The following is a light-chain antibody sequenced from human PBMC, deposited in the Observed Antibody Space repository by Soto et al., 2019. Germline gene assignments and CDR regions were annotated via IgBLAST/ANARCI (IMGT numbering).Light chain of an antibody. CDR3: QQFSSYPLT. CDR2: EVS. Sequence: EIVLTQSPATLSLSPGERATLSCRASQSVSTNLAWYQQKPGQAPRLLMYEVSNRATGIPARFSGIGSGTDFTLTISSLEPEDFAVYYCQQFSSYPLTSGGGTKVEIK. J-gene: IGKJ4*01. V-gene: IGKV3-11*01. CDR1: QSVSTN.